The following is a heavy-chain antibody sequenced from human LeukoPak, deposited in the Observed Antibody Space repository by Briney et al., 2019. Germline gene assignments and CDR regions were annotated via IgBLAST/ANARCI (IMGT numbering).Heavy chain of an antibody. V-gene: IGHV4-4*02. Sequence: PSETLSLTCAVSGASITSGNWWTWVRQPPGKGLEWIGEIYHSGSTHYNPSLKSRVTLSVDKSNNQFSLTLTSVTAADTAFYYCARSAKAAGADWFDPWGQGTLVIVSS. CDR1: GASITSGNW. J-gene: IGHJ5*02. CDR3: ARSAKAAGADWFDP. CDR2: IYHSGST. D-gene: IGHD6-13*01.